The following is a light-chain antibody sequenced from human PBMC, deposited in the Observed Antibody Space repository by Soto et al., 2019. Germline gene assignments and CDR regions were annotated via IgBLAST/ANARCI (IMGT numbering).Light chain of an antibody. CDR2: KAT. V-gene: IGKV1-5*03. CDR1: QSIGSG. J-gene: IGKJ2*01. Sequence: DFQMTQSPSTLSASVGDGVTITCRASQSIGSGLAWYQQQPGKAPKLLIYKATNLEWGVSSRFSGSGSGTDFSLTISSLQPADSATYYCQQYHDFQYTFGQGTKLEI. CDR3: QQYHDFQYT.